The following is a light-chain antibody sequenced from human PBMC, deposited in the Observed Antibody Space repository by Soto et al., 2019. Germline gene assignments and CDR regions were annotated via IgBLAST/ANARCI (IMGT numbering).Light chain of an antibody. V-gene: IGKV3-20*01. J-gene: IGKJ5*01. CDR2: GAS. Sequence: EIVLTQSPGTLSLSSGERATLSCRASQSVSSNYLAWFQQKLGQAPRLLISGASIRATGIPDRFSGSGSGTDLTLTISRLEPEDFAVYYCQQYGSSPFTFGQGTRLEIK. CDR1: QSVSSNY. CDR3: QQYGSSPFT.